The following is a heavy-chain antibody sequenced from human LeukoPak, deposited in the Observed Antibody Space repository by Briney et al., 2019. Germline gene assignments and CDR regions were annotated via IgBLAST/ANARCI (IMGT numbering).Heavy chain of an antibody. D-gene: IGHD3-3*01. J-gene: IGHJ4*02. Sequence: GGSLRLSCAASGFTFSSYAMSWVRQARGKGLEWIGRIKTKTSGGTTDYIAPVTGRFTISRDDSKNMLYLQMSSLKTEDTAVYYCTTISAIFGVVIPDYWGQGTLVTVSS. V-gene: IGHV3-15*01. CDR1: GFTFSSYA. CDR3: TTISAIFGVVIPDY. CDR2: IKTKTSGGTT.